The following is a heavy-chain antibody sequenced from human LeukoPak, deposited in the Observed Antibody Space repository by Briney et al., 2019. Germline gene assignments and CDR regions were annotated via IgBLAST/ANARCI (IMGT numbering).Heavy chain of an antibody. CDR3: ATGGSLIVGETGFDY. V-gene: IGHV1-24*01. Sequence: GASVKVSCKVSGYTLTELSMHWVRQAPGKGLEWMGSFDPGDAETIYAQKFQGRVTMTEDTSTDTAYMELSSLRSDDTAVYYCATGGSLIVGETGFDYWGQGTLVTVSS. D-gene: IGHD1-26*01. CDR1: GYTLTELS. J-gene: IGHJ4*02. CDR2: FDPGDAET.